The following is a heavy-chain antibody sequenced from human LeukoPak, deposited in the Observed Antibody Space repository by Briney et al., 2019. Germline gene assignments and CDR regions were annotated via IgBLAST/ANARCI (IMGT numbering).Heavy chain of an antibody. D-gene: IGHD6-13*01. CDR3: ARGVYIAAAQYAY. V-gene: IGHV4-59*01. J-gene: IGHJ4*02. CDR2: IYYSGTT. CDR1: GGSISSYY. Sequence: PSETLSLTCTVSGGSISSYYWSWIRQPPGKGLEWIGYIYYSGTTNYNPSLKSRVTISVDTSKNQFSLKLSSVTAADTAVYYCARGVYIAAAQYAYWGQGALVTVSS.